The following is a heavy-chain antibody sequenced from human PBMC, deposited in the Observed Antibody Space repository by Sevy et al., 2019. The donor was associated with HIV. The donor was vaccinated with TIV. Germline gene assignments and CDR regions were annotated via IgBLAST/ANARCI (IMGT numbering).Heavy chain of an antibody. Sequence: GGSLRHSCAASGFTFSSYWMHWVRQAPGKGLVWVSRINSDGSSTSYADSVKGRFTISRDNAKNTLYLQMNSLRAEDTAVYYCARQLRWLQFDYYGMDVWGQGTTVTVSS. J-gene: IGHJ6*02. V-gene: IGHV3-74*01. D-gene: IGHD5-12*01. CDR3: ARQLRWLQFDYYGMDV. CDR1: GFTFSSYW. CDR2: INSDGSST.